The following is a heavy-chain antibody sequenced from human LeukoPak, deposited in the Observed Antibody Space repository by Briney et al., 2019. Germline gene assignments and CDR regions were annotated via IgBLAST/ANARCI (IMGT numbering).Heavy chain of an antibody. Sequence: ASVKVSCKASGYTFTGYYMHWVRQAPGQGLEWMGWINPNSGGTNYAQKFQGWVTMTRDTSISTAYMELSRLRSDDTAVYYCAREISMQLWSLNGMDVWGQGTTVTVSS. CDR1: GYTFTGYY. CDR3: AREISMQLWSLNGMDV. D-gene: IGHD5-18*01. J-gene: IGHJ6*02. V-gene: IGHV1-2*04. CDR2: INPNSGGT.